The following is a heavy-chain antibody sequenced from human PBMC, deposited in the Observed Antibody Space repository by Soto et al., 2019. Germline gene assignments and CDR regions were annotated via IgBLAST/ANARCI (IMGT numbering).Heavy chain of an antibody. V-gene: IGHV3-23*01. D-gene: IGHD3-10*01. CDR1: GFAFSSYE. CDR2: ISGSGGSK. Sequence: GGSLRLSCAGSGFAFSSYELTWVRQAPGKGLEWVSAISGSGGSKYYADSVKGRFTISRDNSKNTLYLQMNSLRAEDTAVYYSAKDHSGLLGFGELFGTNNWLGPWGQETLVTVCS. CDR3: AKDHSGLLGFGELFGTNNWLGP. J-gene: IGHJ5*02.